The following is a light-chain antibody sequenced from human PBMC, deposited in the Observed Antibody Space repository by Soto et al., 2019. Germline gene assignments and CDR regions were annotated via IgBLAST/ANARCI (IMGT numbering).Light chain of an antibody. Sequence: DIQMTQSPSSLSASVGDRVTITCRASQSISSYLNWYQQKPGKAPKLLIYAASSLQSGVPSRFSGSGSGTDFTLTISSLQPEDFATYYCQQRYSTLFTFGGETKVDIK. V-gene: IGKV1-39*01. CDR2: AAS. J-gene: IGKJ4*01. CDR1: QSISSY. CDR3: QQRYSTLFT.